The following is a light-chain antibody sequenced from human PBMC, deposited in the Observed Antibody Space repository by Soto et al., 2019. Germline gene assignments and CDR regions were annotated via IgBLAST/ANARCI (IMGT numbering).Light chain of an antibody. CDR3: SSYRSSSTFVL. V-gene: IGLV2-14*03. CDR1: SSDVGGYNF. Sequence: QSALTQTASVSGSPGQSITMSCTGTSSDVGGYNFVSWYQQHPGKAPKLIVHEVANRLSGVSGRFSGSKSGNTAFLTISGLQPEDEADYYCSSYRSSSTFVLIGGGTQLTVL. J-gene: IGLJ2*01. CDR2: EVA.